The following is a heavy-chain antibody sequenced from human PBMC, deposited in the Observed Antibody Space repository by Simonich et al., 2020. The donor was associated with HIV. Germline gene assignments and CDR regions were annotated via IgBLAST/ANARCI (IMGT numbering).Heavy chain of an antibody. J-gene: IGHJ4*02. CDR3: ARDNDGTSHYSQFDY. V-gene: IGHV3-33*01. CDR2: IGYEGIRK. D-gene: IGHD3-22*01. CDR1: GFAFSGYG. Sequence: QVQLVESGGGVVQPGRSLRLSCAASGFAFSGYGMHWVRQAPGKGLEGVDVIGYEGIRKYYADSVRGRFTTSRDNSMNTVYLQMNTLRAEDTAVYYCARDNDGTSHYSQFDYWGQGTLVTVSS.